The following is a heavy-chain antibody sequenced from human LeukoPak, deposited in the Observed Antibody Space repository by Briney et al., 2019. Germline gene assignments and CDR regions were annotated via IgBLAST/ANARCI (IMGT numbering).Heavy chain of an antibody. CDR3: ARVPRRKGADY. Sequence: ASVKVSCKASGYTFTSYDINWVRQATGQGLEWMGWMNPNSGNTGYAQKFQGRVTITRNTSISTAYMELSSLRSEDTAVYYCARVPRRKGADYWGQGTLVTASS. V-gene: IGHV1-8*03. D-gene: IGHD1-14*01. CDR2: MNPNSGNT. J-gene: IGHJ4*02. CDR1: GYTFTSYD.